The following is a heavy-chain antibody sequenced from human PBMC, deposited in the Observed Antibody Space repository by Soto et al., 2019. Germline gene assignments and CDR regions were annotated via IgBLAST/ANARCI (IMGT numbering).Heavy chain of an antibody. J-gene: IGHJ4*02. CDR2: ISGSGGST. CDR1: GFTFSSYA. CDR3: AKGWSCSSTSCYIFDY. D-gene: IGHD2-2*02. Sequence: SGGSLRLSCAASGFTFSSYAMSWVRQAPGKGLEWVSAISGSGGSTYYADSVKGRFTISRDNSKNTLYLQMNSLRAEDTAVYYCAKGWSCSSTSCYIFDYWGQGTLVTVSS. V-gene: IGHV3-23*01.